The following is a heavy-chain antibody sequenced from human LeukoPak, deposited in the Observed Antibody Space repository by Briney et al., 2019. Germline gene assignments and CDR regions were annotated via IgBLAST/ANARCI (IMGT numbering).Heavy chain of an antibody. J-gene: IGHJ3*02. Sequence: KPSETLSLTCTVSGGSISGSSYYWGWIRQPPGKGLEWIGSIYYSGSTYYNPSLKSRVTISVDTSKNQFSLKLSSVTAADTAVYYCARHSYYGSSGYYNDAFDIWGQGTMVTVSS. V-gene: IGHV4-39*01. D-gene: IGHD3-22*01. CDR3: ARHSYYGSSGYYNDAFDI. CDR2: IYYSGST. CDR1: GGSISGSSYY.